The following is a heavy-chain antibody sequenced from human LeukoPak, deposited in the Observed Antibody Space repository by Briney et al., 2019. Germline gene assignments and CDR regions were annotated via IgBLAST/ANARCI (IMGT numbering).Heavy chain of an antibody. D-gene: IGHD2-8*01. CDR1: GGSISSYY. V-gene: IGHV4-59*01. CDR2: IYYSGST. J-gene: IGHJ5*02. Sequence: SETLSLTCTVSGGSISSYYWNWIRQPPGKGLEWIGYIYYSGSTNYNPSLKSRVTISLDTSKNQFSPNLNSVTAADTAVYYCAREGDKYANWFDTWGQGTLVTVSS. CDR3: AREGDKYANWFDT.